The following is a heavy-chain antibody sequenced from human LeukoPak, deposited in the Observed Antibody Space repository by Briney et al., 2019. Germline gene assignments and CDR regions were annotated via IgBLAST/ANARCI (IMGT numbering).Heavy chain of an antibody. CDR3: ASDTNSSGWFGGGN. CDR2: ISGSGGST. V-gene: IGHV3-23*01. CDR1: GFTFSSYA. J-gene: IGHJ4*02. D-gene: IGHD6-19*01. Sequence: PGGSLRLSCAASGFTFSSYAMSWVRQAPGKGLEWVSTISGSGGSTYYADSVKGRFTISRDNSKNTLYLQMNSLRAEDTAVYYCASDTNSSGWFGGGNWGQGTLVTVSS.